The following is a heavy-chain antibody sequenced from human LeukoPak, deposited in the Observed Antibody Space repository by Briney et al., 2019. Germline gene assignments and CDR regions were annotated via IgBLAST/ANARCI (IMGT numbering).Heavy chain of an antibody. CDR2: IWYDGSNK. CDR3: AKDWSGNYYYMDV. CDR1: GFTFSSYD. V-gene: IGHV3-33*06. D-gene: IGHD3-3*01. J-gene: IGHJ6*03. Sequence: PGGSLRLSCAASGFTFSSYDMHWVRQAPGKGLEWVAVIWYDGSNKYYADSVKGRFTISRDNSKNTLYLQMNSLRAEDTAVYYCAKDWSGNYYYMDVWGKGTTVTVSS.